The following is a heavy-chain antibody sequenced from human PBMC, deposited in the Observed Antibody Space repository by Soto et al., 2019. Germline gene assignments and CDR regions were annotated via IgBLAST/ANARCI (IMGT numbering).Heavy chain of an antibody. J-gene: IGHJ5*02. CDR2: INHSGST. Sequence: SETLSLTCAVYGGSFSGYYWSWIRQPAGKGLEWIGEINHSGSTNYNPSLKSRVTISVDTSKNQFSLKLSSVTAADTAVYYCARGVRPGGWFDPCGQGTLVTVS. CDR1: GGSFSGYY. V-gene: IGHV4-34*01. D-gene: IGHD3-10*01. CDR3: ARGVRPGGWFDP.